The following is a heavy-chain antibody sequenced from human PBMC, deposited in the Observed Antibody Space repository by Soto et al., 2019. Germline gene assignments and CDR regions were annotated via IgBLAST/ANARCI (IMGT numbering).Heavy chain of an antibody. D-gene: IGHD3-3*01. CDR1: GGSFSGYY. CDR3: ARDPYYDFWSGYSTAPMDV. J-gene: IGHJ6*02. CDR2: INHSGST. Sequence: SETLSLTCAVYGGSFSGYYWSWIRQPPGKGLEWIGEINHSGSTNYNPSLKSRVTISVDTSKNQFSLKLSSVTAADTAVYYCARDPYYDFWSGYSTAPMDVWGQGTTVT. V-gene: IGHV4-34*01.